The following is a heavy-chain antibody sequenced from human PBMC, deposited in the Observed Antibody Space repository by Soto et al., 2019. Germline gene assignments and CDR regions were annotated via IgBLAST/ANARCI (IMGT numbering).Heavy chain of an antibody. CDR1: GFTFSDYY. V-gene: IGHV3-11*01. Sequence: PGGSLRLSCAASGFTFSDYYMSWIRQAPGKGLEWVSYISSSGSTIYYADSVKGRFTISRDNAKNSLYLQMNSLRAEDTAVYYCARERIAARYQFYYYYYYGMVVWGQGTTVTVSS. CDR3: ARERIAARYQFYYYYYYGMVV. D-gene: IGHD6-6*01. J-gene: IGHJ6*02. CDR2: ISSSGSTI.